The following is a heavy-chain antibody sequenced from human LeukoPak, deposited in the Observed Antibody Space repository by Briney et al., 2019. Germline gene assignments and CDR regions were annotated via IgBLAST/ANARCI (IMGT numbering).Heavy chain of an antibody. D-gene: IGHD2-15*01. CDR2: INGGGSNT. J-gene: IGHJ4*02. V-gene: IGHV3-23*01. CDR1: GFPFNTYV. Sequence: GGPLRLSCAASGFPFNTYVMSWVRQAPGKGLEWVSAINGGGSNTYYADSVKGRFTISRDNSKNMVYLQMNNLRADDTAAYYCAKSVVVITFRFDDWGQGALVTVSS. CDR3: AKSVVVITFRFDD.